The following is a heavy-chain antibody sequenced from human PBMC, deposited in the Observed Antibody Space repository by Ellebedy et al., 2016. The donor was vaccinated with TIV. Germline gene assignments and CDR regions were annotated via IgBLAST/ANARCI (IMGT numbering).Heavy chain of an antibody. CDR1: GDSISSSSNY. Sequence: SETLSLTCTVSGDSISSSSNYWGWIRQPPGKGLEWIGSIYYSGSTYYNPSLKSRATISVDTSTSQFSLKLSSVTAADTAVYYCARWFGELLYVRWFDPWGQGTLVTVSS. V-gene: IGHV4-39*01. CDR2: IYYSGST. J-gene: IGHJ5*02. D-gene: IGHD3-10*01. CDR3: ARWFGELLYVRWFDP.